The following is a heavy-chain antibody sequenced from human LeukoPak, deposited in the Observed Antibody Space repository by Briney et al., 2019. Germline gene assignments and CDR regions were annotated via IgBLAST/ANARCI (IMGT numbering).Heavy chain of an antibody. CDR2: ISRSGSAART. D-gene: IGHD1-14*01. J-gene: IGHJ6*03. V-gene: IGHV3-23*01. CDR3: AKDSRATDHHYYMDV. CDR1: GFSFSDYA. Sequence: PGGSLRLSCAASGFSFSDYAMNWVRQAPGKGLEWVSSISRSGSAARTYYADSVKGLFTISRDNSKNTLYLQMNSLRAEDTAVYYCAKDSRATDHHYYMDVWGKGTTVTVSS.